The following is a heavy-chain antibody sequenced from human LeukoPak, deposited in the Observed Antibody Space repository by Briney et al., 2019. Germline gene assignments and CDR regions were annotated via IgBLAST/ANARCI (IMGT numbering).Heavy chain of an antibody. V-gene: IGHV3-53*01. CDR1: GFTFSSYA. D-gene: IGHD2-21*02. CDR3: ASRLPLAYCGGDCYPLAFDI. CDR2: IYSGGST. J-gene: IGHJ3*02. Sequence: PGGSLRLSCAASGFTFSSYAMSWVRQAPGKGLEWVSVIYSGGSTYYADSVKGRFTISRDNSKNMLYLQMNSLRAEDTAVYYCASRLPLAYCGGDCYPLAFDIWGQGTMVTVSS.